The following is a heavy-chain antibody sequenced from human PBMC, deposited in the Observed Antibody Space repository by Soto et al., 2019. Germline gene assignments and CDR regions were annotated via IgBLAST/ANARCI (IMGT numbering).Heavy chain of an antibody. V-gene: IGHV3-33*01. CDR2: IWHDGSQK. CDR3: EGRDEPFHV. CDR1: GFTFSDYG. J-gene: IGHJ3*01. Sequence: QVQLVESGGGVVQPERSLRLSCVGTGFTFSDYGIHWVRQAPGRGLEWAAVIWHDGSQKYHADSVRGRFTISRDNSKSTVYLQMNKLRVEETAVYYCEGRDEPFHVRGQGTMVTVSS.